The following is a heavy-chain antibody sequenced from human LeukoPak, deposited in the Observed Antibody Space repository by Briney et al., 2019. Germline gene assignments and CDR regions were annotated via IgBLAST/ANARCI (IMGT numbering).Heavy chain of an antibody. J-gene: IGHJ3*02. CDR1: GGSISSGSYY. CDR3: ARSSRWFGDAFDI. D-gene: IGHD6-13*01. Sequence: SQTLSLTCTVSGGSISSGSYYWSWIRQPAGKGLEWIGRVYSSGSTDYNPSLKSRLSISVDTSKIQFSLRLNSVTVADTAVYYCARSSRWFGDAFDIWGQGTMVTVSS. CDR2: VYSSGST. V-gene: IGHV4-61*02.